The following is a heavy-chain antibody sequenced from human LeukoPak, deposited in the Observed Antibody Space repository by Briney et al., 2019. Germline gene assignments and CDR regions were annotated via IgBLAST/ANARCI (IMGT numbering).Heavy chain of an antibody. V-gene: IGHV3-48*03. CDR3: ASSTAIGY. CDR2: ISSSGRTI. J-gene: IGHJ4*02. CDR1: GFTFSNYE. Sequence: GGSLRLSRAASGFTFSNYEMNWVRQAPGKGLEWVSYISSSGRTIYYADSVKSRFTISRDNAKNSLYLQINSLRTEDTAVYYCASSTAIGYWGQGTLVTVSS.